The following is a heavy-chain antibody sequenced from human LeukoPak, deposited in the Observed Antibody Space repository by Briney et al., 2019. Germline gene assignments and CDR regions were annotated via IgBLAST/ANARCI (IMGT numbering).Heavy chain of an antibody. V-gene: IGHV1-24*01. J-gene: IGHJ3*02. D-gene: IGHD1-26*01. Sequence: ASVKVSCKVSGYTLTELSMHWVRQAPGKGLEWMGGFDPEDGETIYAQKFQGRVTMTEDTSTDTAYMELSSLRSEDTAVYYCATGIVGATRFGAFDIWGQGTMVTVSS. CDR3: ATGIVGATRFGAFDI. CDR2: FDPEDGET. CDR1: GYTLTELS.